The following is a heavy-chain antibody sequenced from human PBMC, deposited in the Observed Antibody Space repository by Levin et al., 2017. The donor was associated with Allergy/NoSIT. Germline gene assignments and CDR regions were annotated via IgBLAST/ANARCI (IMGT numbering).Heavy chain of an antibody. V-gene: IGHV4-38-2*01. Sequence: SQTLSLTCAVSGYSITSDYYWGWIRQPPGKGLEWIGSIYHSGNTYYNPSLKSRVTISVDTSKNQFSLKLSSVTAADTAVFSCARLYSGSSPGHFDYWGQGTLVTVSS. CDR1: GYSITSDYY. J-gene: IGHJ4*02. D-gene: IGHD1-26*01. CDR2: IYHSGNT. CDR3: ARLYSGSSPGHFDY.